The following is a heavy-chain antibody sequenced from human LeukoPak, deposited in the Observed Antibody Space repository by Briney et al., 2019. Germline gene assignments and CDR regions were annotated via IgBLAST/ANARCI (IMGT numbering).Heavy chain of an antibody. V-gene: IGHV3-23*01. D-gene: IGHD5-18*01. Sequence: GGSLRLSCAASGFTFSSYAMSWVRQAPGKGLEWVSAISGSGGSTYYADSVKGRFTISRDNSKNTLYLQMNSLRAKDTAVYHCAKQGGPGGYSYGFLDYWGQGTLVTVSS. CDR3: AKQGGPGGYSYGFLDY. CDR1: GFTFSSYA. J-gene: IGHJ4*02. CDR2: ISGSGGST.